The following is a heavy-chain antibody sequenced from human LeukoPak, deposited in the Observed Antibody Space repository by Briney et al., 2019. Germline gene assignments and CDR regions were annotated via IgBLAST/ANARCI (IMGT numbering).Heavy chain of an antibody. CDR2: IYSSGST. V-gene: IGHV4-59*01. Sequence: SETLSLTCNVSGGSIRGYYWSWIRQPPGKGLEWIGYIYSSGSTNYNPSLKSRVTMSVDTSKNQFSLKVSSVTAADTAVYYCARDGPSSSWEYYFDYWGQGTLVTVSS. CDR1: GGSIRGYY. D-gene: IGHD6-13*01. CDR3: ARDGPSSSWEYYFDY. J-gene: IGHJ4*02.